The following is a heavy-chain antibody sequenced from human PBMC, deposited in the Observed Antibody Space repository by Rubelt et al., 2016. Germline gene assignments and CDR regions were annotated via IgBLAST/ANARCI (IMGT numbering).Heavy chain of an antibody. D-gene: IGHD3-10*01. V-gene: IGHV7-4-1*02. Sequence: QVQLVQSGSELKKPGASVKVSCKASGYTFTSYAMNWVRQAPGQGLEWMGWINTNTGNPTYAQGFTDLFFFSLAPSVSTANLQSSSLKAEDTAVYYCARGMRWFGENYWGQGTLVTVSS. CDR3: ARGMRWFGENY. CDR1: GYTFTSYA. CDR2: INTNTGNP. J-gene: IGHJ4*02.